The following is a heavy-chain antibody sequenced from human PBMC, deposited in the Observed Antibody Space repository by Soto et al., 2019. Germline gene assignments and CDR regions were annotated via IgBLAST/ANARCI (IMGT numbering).Heavy chain of an antibody. CDR1: GFTFSNYD. V-gene: IGHV3-13*05. CDR3: ARTDRDFFGLDV. CDR2: ISAAGDP. J-gene: IGHJ6*02. Sequence: VQLVESGGGLVQPGGSLRLSCEASGFTFSNYDMHWVRQGTGKGLEWVSGISAAGDPDYADSVEGRFTISRAKAQNSFFLEMNSLRVGDTAFYYCARTDRDFFGLDVWGHGTTVIVSS.